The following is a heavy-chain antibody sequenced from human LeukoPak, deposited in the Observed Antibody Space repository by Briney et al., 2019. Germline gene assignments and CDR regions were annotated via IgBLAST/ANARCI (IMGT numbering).Heavy chain of an antibody. D-gene: IGHD2-2*01. J-gene: IGHJ4*02. CDR2: ISGSGGST. CDR3: AKDPLGYCSSTSCYDPDY. V-gene: IGHV3-23*01. CDR1: GFTFSSYA. Sequence: GGSLRLSCAASGFTFSSYAMSWVRQAPGKGLEWVSAISGSGGSTYYADSVKGRSTISRDNSKNTLYLQMNSLRAEDTAVYYCAKDPLGYCSSTSCYDPDYWGQGTLVTVSS.